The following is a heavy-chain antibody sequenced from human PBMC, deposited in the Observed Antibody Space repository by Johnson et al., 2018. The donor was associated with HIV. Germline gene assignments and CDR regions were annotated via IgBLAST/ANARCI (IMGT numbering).Heavy chain of an antibody. Sequence: QMLLVESGGGLVKPGGSLRLSCAASGITFSDYYMSWIRQDPGKGLEWVSYISSSGNTIYYADSVKGRVTISRDNAKKSLYLQMNSLRVEDTAVYYCARDKGRGAFDIWGQGTMVTVSS. V-gene: IGHV3-11*04. CDR3: ARDKGRGAFDI. D-gene: IGHD3-10*01. CDR2: ISSSGNTI. J-gene: IGHJ3*02. CDR1: GITFSDYY.